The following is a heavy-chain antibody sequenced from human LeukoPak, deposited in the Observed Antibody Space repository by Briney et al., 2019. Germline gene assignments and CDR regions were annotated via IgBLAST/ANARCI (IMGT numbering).Heavy chain of an antibody. Sequence: GSSVKVSCKASGATFSTYSINWVRQAPEQGLEWMGGFIATHGTGNYAQKFQGRLTITADESTAYMELSSLTSEDTAVYYCARGHRYNWNPLYYYMDLWGKGTTVTVSS. V-gene: IGHV1-69*01. CDR2: FIATHGTG. D-gene: IGHD1-20*01. CDR1: GATFSTYS. J-gene: IGHJ6*03. CDR3: ARGHRYNWNPLYYYMDL.